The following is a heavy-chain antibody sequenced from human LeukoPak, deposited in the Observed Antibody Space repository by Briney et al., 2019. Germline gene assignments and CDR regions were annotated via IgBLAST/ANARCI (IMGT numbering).Heavy chain of an antibody. CDR2: THRSGDT. CDR1: GVSISSDNW. Sequence: SGTLSLTCAVCGVSISSDNWWTWVRQPPGKGLEWIGETHRSGDTKYNPSLRGRATISMDNSKNHLSLNLFSVTAADTATYYCATRDQSRTYMAPPHYWGQGTLVTVSS. V-gene: IGHV4-4*02. D-gene: IGHD5-24*01. CDR3: ATRDQSRTYMAPPHY. J-gene: IGHJ4*02.